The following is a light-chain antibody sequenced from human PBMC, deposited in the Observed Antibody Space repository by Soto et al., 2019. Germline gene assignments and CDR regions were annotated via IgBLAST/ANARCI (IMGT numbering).Light chain of an antibody. V-gene: IGLV2-23*01. CDR2: EAF. J-gene: IGLJ1*01. CDR1: SSDVGRYNL. CDR3: SSYAGSATYV. Sequence: QSVLTQPASVSGSPGQSITISCPGTSSDVGRYNLVSWYQQHPDKAPKLIIYEAFKGPSGVSDRFSGSKSGNTAFLIISGLQAEDEAEDYGSSYAGSATYVFGTGTKVTVL.